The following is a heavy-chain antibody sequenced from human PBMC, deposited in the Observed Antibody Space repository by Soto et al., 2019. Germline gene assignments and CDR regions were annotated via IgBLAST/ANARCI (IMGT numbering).Heavy chain of an antibody. V-gene: IGHV5-51*01. CDR3: ASGGSDYGDYVGWFDP. D-gene: IGHD4-17*01. CDR2: IYPGDSDT. Sequence: PGESLKISCKGSGYSFTSYWIGWVRQMPGKGLEWMGIIYPGDSDTRYSPSFQGQVTISADKSISTAYMELSSLRSEDTAVYYCASGGSDYGDYVGWFDPWGQGTLVTVSS. J-gene: IGHJ5*02. CDR1: GYSFTSYW.